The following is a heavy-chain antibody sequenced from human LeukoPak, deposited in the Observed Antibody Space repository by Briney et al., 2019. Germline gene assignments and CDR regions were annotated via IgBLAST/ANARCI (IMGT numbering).Heavy chain of an antibody. V-gene: IGHV3-15*07. D-gene: IGHD6-19*01. Sequence: NPGGSLRLSCAASGFTFSSYSMNWVRQAPGKGLEWVGRIKSKTDGGTTDYAAPVKGRFTISRDDSKNTLYLQMNSLKTEDTAVYYCTTDPHASGWYGGYWGQGTLVTVSS. CDR3: TTDPHASGWYGGY. J-gene: IGHJ4*02. CDR2: IKSKTDGGTT. CDR1: GFTFSSYS.